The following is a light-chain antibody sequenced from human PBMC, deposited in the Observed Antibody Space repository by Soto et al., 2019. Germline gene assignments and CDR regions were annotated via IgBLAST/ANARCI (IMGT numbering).Light chain of an antibody. CDR2: GAS. CDR1: QSVSSSY. J-gene: IGKJ1*01. V-gene: IGKV3-20*01. CDR3: QQYSDWPRT. Sequence: EIVLTQSPGTLSLSPGERATLSCRASQSVSSSYLAWYQQKPGQAPSLLIYGASRRATGIPDRFSGSGSGTDFTLTISSLQSEDFAVYYCQQYSDWPRTFGQGTKVDIK.